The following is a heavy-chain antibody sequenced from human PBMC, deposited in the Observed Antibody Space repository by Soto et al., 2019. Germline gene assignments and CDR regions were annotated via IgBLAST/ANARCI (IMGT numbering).Heavy chain of an antibody. V-gene: IGHV4-59*01. J-gene: IGHJ4*02. CDR1: GGSISSYY. CDR2: IYYSGST. CDR3: ARGYSSGCPDY. D-gene: IGHD6-19*01. Sequence: QVQLQESGPGLVKPSETLSLTCTVSGGSISSYYWSWIRQPPGKGLEWIGYIYYSGSTNYNPSLKSLVTISVDTSKNQFSLKLSSVTAADTAVYYCARGYSSGCPDYWGQGTLVTVSS.